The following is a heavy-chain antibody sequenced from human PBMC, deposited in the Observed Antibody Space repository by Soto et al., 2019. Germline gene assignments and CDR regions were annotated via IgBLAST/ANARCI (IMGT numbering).Heavy chain of an antibody. D-gene: IGHD2-15*01. CDR1: GFTFTNFG. CDR2: IWYDGSRK. Sequence: PGGSLRLSCAASGFTFTNFGMHWVRQAPGKGLEWVALIWYDGSRKYYVESVKGRFTISRDTSKNTVFLQMNSLRVEDTALYFCAKGPLDDCLGGSCHFDHWGQGVLVTVSS. J-gene: IGHJ4*02. CDR3: AKGPLDDCLGGSCHFDH. V-gene: IGHV3-33*06.